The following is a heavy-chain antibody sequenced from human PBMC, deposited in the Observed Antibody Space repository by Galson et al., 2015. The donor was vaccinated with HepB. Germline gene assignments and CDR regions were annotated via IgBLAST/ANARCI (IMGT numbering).Heavy chain of an antibody. CDR2: ISGSGGST. V-gene: IGHV3-23*01. CDR1: GFTFSSYA. CDR3: VLTHNYYPFF. D-gene: IGHD1-26*01. Sequence: SLRLSCAASGFTFSSYAMSWVRQAPGKGLEWVSAISGSGGSTYYADSVKGRFTISRDNSKNTLYLQMNSQRSEDTAVYYCVLTHNYYPFFWGQGTLVTVSS. J-gene: IGHJ4*02.